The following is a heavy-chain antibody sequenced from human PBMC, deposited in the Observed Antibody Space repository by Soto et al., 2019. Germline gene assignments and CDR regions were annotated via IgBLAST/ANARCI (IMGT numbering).Heavy chain of an antibody. J-gene: IGHJ5*02. D-gene: IGHD3-22*01. CDR1: GGTFSSYA. Sequence: SVKVSCKASGGTFSSYAISWVRQAPGQGLEWMGGIIPIFGTANYAQKFQGRVTITADEPTSTAYMELSSLRSEDTAVYYCARERERGYDSSGFPYWFDPWGQGTLVTVS. CDR2: IIPIFGTA. V-gene: IGHV1-69*13. CDR3: ARERERGYDSSGFPYWFDP.